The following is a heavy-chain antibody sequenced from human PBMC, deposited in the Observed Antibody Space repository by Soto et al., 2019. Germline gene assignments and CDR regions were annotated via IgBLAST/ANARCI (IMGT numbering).Heavy chain of an antibody. CDR1: GGTFSSYA. CDR3: ARHCSSTSCYDAFDI. Sequence: QVQLVQSGAEVKKPGSSVKVSCKASGGTFSSYAISWVRQAPGQGLEWMGGIIPIFGTANYAQKFQGRVTVTADESTSTAYMGLSSLRSEDTAVYYCARHCSSTSCYDAFDIWGQGTMVTVSS. V-gene: IGHV1-69*01. J-gene: IGHJ3*02. D-gene: IGHD2-2*01. CDR2: IIPIFGTA.